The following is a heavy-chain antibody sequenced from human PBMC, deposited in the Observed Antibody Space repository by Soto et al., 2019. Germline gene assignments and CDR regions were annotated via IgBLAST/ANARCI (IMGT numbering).Heavy chain of an antibody. CDR2: ISSNGGST. Sequence: EVQLVESGEDLVQPGGSLRLSCVASGFTFSNSAMYWVRQAPGKGLECVSSISSNGGSTYYADSVKGRLTISRDNSKNTLYLQMGSLRADDMAVYYCATVGNYGNFDYWGQGTLVTVSS. CDR3: ATVGNYGNFDY. D-gene: IGHD3-10*01. V-gene: IGHV3-64*02. J-gene: IGHJ4*02. CDR1: GFTFSNSA.